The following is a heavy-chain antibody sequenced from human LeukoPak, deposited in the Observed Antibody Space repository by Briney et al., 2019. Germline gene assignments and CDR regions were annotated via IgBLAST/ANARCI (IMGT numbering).Heavy chain of an antibody. D-gene: IGHD5-18*01. CDR2: IYTSGTT. V-gene: IGHV4-4*07. Sequence: SETLSLTCTVSGGSISSYYWSWIRQTAGKGLEWIGRIYTSGTTNYNPSLRSRVTISIDTSKNQFSLKLSSLTAADAAVYYCAGQSGYSQFYFDYWGQGTLVTV. CDR1: GGSISSYY. CDR3: AGQSGYSQFYFDY. J-gene: IGHJ4*02.